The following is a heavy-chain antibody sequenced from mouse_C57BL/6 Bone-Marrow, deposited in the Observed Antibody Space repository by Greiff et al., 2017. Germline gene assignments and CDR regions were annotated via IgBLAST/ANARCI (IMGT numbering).Heavy chain of an antibody. J-gene: IGHJ4*01. Sequence: VQLQQPGAELVKPGASVKMSCKASGYTFTSYWITWVKQRPGKGLEWIGDIYSGSGTTTYNEKLKSKATLTVDTSSSTAYMQMSSLTSEDSAVYYCARYYYYGSSYAMDYWGQGTSGTGSS. D-gene: IGHD1-1*01. CDR2: IYSGSGTT. CDR3: ARYYYYGSSYAMDY. V-gene: IGHV1-55*01. CDR1: GYTFTSYW.